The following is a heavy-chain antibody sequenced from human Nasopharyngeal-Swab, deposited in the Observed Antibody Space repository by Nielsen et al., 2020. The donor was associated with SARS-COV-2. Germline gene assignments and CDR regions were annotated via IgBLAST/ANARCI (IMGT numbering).Heavy chain of an antibody. CDR2: VIPILATA. CDR3: ATIYHFHSGGFSFQY. J-gene: IGHJ4*02. Sequence: WVRQAPGQGLEWVGRVIPILATANYAQKFQDRVTITADKATNTAYTELSSLRSEDTAIYYCATIYHFHSGGFSFQYWGQGTLVTVSS. D-gene: IGHD3-22*01. V-gene: IGHV1-69*08.